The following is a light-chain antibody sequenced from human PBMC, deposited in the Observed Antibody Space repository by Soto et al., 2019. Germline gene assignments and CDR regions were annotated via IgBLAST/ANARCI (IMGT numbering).Light chain of an antibody. Sequence: DVQMTQSPSSLSAFVGDRVTITCRASQGIAPYLAWFQQKPGKVPKLLIYATSTLQSGVQSRFSGSGSVTDFTLTISSLQPGDVATYYCQKYNSAPLTFAGGTNLEIK. V-gene: IGKV1-27*01. CDR2: ATS. J-gene: IGKJ4*01. CDR3: QKYNSAPLT. CDR1: QGIAPY.